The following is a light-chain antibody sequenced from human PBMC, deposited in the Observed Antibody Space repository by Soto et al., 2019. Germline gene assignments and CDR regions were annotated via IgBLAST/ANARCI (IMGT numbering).Light chain of an antibody. CDR1: QDIGDW. Sequence: DDRLTQSPSTLSASVGDRVTISCRASQDIGDWLAWYQQKPGKAPKLLIHRVPRLQSGVPVRFSGSGSETEFTLTINGLQPDDFATYYCQRYNSHLFFFGPGTKVQSK. V-gene: IGKV1-5*03. CDR3: QRYNSHLFF. CDR2: RVP. J-gene: IGKJ3*01.